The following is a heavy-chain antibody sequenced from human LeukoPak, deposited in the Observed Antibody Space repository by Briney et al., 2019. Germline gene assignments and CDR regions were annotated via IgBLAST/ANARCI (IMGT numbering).Heavy chain of an antibody. D-gene: IGHD2-2*01. Sequence: GASVKVSCKVSGYTLTELSMHWVRQAPGKGLEWMGGFDPEDGETIYAQKFQGRVTMTEDTSTDTAYMKLSSLRSEDTAVYYCATAFRYCSSTSCYSLYWGQGTLVTVSS. CDR3: ATAFRYCSSTSCYSLY. CDR1: GYTLTELS. J-gene: IGHJ4*02. CDR2: FDPEDGET. V-gene: IGHV1-24*01.